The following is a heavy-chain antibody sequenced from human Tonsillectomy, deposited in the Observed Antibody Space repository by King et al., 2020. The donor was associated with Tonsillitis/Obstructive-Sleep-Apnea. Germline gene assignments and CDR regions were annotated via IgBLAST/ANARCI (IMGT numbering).Heavy chain of an antibody. J-gene: IGHJ4*02. Sequence: VQLVESGGGVVQPGRSLRLSCAASGFTFSSYAMHWVRQAPGKGLEWVAVISYDGSNKYYADSVKGRFTISRDNSKNTLYLQMNSLRAEDTAVYYCARGAPSKRLAVAGIADYWGQGTLVTVSS. CDR1: GFTFSSYA. D-gene: IGHD6-19*01. V-gene: IGHV3-30*04. CDR2: ISYDGSNK. CDR3: ARGAPSKRLAVAGIADY.